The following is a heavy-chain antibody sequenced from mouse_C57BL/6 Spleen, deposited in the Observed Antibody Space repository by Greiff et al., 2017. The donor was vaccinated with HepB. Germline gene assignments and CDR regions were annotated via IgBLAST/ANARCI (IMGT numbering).Heavy chain of an antibody. CDR2: IDPANGNT. CDR1: GFNIKDTY. Sequence: EVQLVESVAELVRPGASVKLSCTASGFNIKDTYMHWVKQRPEQGLEWIGRIDPANGNTKYAPKFQGKATITADTSSNTAYLQLSSLTSEDTAIYYCARRGYYYGSSYDYYFDYWGQGTTLTVSS. D-gene: IGHD1-1*01. CDR3: ARRGYYYGSSYDYYFDY. V-gene: IGHV14-3*01. J-gene: IGHJ2*01.